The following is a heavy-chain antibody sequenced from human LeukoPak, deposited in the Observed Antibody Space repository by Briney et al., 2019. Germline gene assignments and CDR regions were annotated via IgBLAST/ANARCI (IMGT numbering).Heavy chain of an antibody. CDR3: ARVRYFDWLGPFDY. D-gene: IGHD3-9*01. Sequence: GGSQRLSCAASGFTFSNYEMNWVRQAPGKGLEWVSYISDSGTTIYYGDSVKGRFTISRDNAKKSLYLQMNSLRAEDTAVYYCARVRYFDWLGPFDYWGQGTLVTVSS. CDR1: GFTFSNYE. CDR2: ISDSGTTI. J-gene: IGHJ4*02. V-gene: IGHV3-48*03.